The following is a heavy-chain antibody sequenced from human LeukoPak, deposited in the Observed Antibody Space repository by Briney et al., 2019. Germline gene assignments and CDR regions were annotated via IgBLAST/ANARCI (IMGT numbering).Heavy chain of an antibody. CDR2: IWYDGSNK. J-gene: IGHJ4*02. CDR1: GFTFSSYG. V-gene: IGHV3-33*01. D-gene: IGHD1-1*01. CDR3: ARDAGQLERLYYFDY. Sequence: PGGSLRLSCAASGFTFSSYGMHWVRQAPGKGLEWVAVIWYDGSNKYYADSVKGRFTISRDNSKNTLYLQMNSLRAEDTAVYYCARDAGQLERLYYFDYWGQGTLVTVSS.